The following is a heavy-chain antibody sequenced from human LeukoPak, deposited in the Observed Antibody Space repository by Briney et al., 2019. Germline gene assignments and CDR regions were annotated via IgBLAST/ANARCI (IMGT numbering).Heavy chain of an antibody. V-gene: IGHV3-23*01. D-gene: IGHD2-15*01. CDR3: ARVVCSGGSCFADY. CDR1: GFTFSSYA. CDR2: ISGSGGST. Sequence: GGSLRLSCAASGFTFSSYAMSWVRQAPGKGLEWVSAISGSGGSTYYADSVEGRFTISRDNAKNSLYLQMNSLRAEDTAVYYCARVVCSGGSCFADYWGQGTLVTVSS. J-gene: IGHJ4*02.